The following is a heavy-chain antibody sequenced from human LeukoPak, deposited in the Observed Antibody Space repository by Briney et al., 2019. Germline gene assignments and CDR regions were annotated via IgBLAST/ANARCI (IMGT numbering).Heavy chain of an antibody. V-gene: IGHV3-23*01. CDR1: GFPFSSYP. CDR2: ITASGDST. Sequence: GGSLRLSCAGPGFPFSSYPISWVRQPPGKGLEWVSAITASGDSTYSADSVKGRFTISRDSSKNTLYLQLNSLGVDDTAVYYCATSMGGGNVDYWGQGTLVTVSS. J-gene: IGHJ4*02. CDR3: ATSMGGGNVDY. D-gene: IGHD3-16*01.